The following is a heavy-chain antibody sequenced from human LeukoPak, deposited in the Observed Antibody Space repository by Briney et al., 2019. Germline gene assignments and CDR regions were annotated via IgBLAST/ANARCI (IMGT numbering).Heavy chain of an antibody. Sequence: PSETLSLTCTVSGYFLRSYYCSWVRQSPGKGLEWVGLISYSGSTKYNSSLESRVTISADTYKSKCTLKLRSVTAADAAVYYCVRGAGWLPDYWGEGTLVTVSS. D-gene: IGHD5-24*01. CDR3: VRGAGWLPDY. J-gene: IGHJ4*02. V-gene: IGHV4-59*01. CDR1: GYFLRSYY. CDR2: ISYSGST.